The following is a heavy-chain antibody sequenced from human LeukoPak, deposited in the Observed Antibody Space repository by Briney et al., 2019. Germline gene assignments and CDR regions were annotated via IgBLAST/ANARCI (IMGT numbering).Heavy chain of an antibody. D-gene: IGHD6-6*01. CDR1: GYTFTSYD. Sequence: ASVKVSCKASGYTFTSYDINWVRQATGQGLEWMGWMNPNSGNTGYAQKFQGRVTITRNTSISTAYMELSSLRSEDTAVYYCARAPRSSRSSSPFRYYFDYWGQGTLVTVSS. V-gene: IGHV1-8*03. CDR2: MNPNSGNT. J-gene: IGHJ4*02. CDR3: ARAPRSSRSSSPFRYYFDY.